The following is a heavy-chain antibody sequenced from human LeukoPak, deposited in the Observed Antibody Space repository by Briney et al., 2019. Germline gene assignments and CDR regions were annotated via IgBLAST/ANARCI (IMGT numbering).Heavy chain of an antibody. V-gene: IGHV3-33*01. CDR2: IWYDGSNK. D-gene: IGHD5-12*01. CDR3: ARDYESSGYDLGNY. J-gene: IGHJ4*02. Sequence: GGSLRLSCAASGFTFSSYGMHWVRRAPGKGLEWVAVIWYDGSNKYYADSVKGRFTISRDNSKNTLYLQMNSLRAEDTAVYYCARDYESSGYDLGNYWGQGTLVTVSS. CDR1: GFTFSSYG.